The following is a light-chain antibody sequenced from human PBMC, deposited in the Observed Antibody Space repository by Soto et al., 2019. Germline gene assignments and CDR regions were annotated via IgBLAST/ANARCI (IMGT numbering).Light chain of an antibody. J-gene: IGLJ1*01. CDR3: SSYARSSTIYV. Sequence: QSVLTQPASVSGSPGQSIIISCTGTSSDVGDYNYVSWYQQHPGKAPNLMIYEVTNRHTGVSKRFSGFKSGNTASLTISGLQAEDEADYYCSSYARSSTIYVFGTGTKLNVL. CDR2: EVT. V-gene: IGLV2-14*01. CDR1: SSDVGDYNY.